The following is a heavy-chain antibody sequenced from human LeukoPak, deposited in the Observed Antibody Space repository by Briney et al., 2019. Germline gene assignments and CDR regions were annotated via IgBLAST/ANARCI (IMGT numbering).Heavy chain of an antibody. CDR2: IHSDNT. CDR1: RFTFSSYW. Sequence: PGGSLRLSCAASRFTFSSYWMSWVRQAPGKGLEWVSFIHSDNTHYSDSVKGRFTISRDNSKNTLYLQMNSLRAEDTAVYYCARRAGAYSHPYDYWGQGTLVTVSS. J-gene: IGHJ4*02. CDR3: ARRAGAYSHPYDY. V-gene: IGHV3-53*01. D-gene: IGHD4/OR15-4a*01.